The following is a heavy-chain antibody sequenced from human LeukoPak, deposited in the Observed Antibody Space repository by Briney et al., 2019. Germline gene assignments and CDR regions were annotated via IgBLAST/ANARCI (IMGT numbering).Heavy chain of an antibody. CDR2: IKSKTDGGTT. Sequence: GGSLRLSCAASGFTFSNAWMSWVRQAPGKGLEWGGRIKSKTDGGTTDYGAPVKGRFTISRDDSKNTLYLQMNSLKTEDTAVYYCTTDEMTTVTPLGYWGQGTLVTVSS. V-gene: IGHV3-15*01. CDR1: GFTFSNAW. D-gene: IGHD4-17*01. J-gene: IGHJ4*02. CDR3: TTDEMTTVTPLGY.